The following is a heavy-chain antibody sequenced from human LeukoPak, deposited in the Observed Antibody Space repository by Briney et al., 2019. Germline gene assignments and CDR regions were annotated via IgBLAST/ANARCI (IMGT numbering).Heavy chain of an antibody. V-gene: IGHV1-18*01. J-gene: IGHJ6*02. CDR2: ISAYNGNT. D-gene: IGHD6-13*01. CDR3: ARDYQAGVDYYYYVMDV. Sequence: ASVTVSCKASGYTFTSYGINWVRQAPGQGLEWMGWISAYNGNTNYVQKLQGRVTMTTDTSTSTAYMELRSLRSDDTAVYYCARDYQAGVDYYYYVMDVWGQGTTVTVSS. CDR1: GYTFTSYG.